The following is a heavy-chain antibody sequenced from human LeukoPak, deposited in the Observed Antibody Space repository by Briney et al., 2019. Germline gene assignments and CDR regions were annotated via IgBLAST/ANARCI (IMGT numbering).Heavy chain of an antibody. Sequence: PSETLSLTCAVYGGSFSGYYWSWIRQPPGKGLEWIGEINHSGSTNYNPSLKSRVTMSVDTSKNQFSLKVTSATAADTAMYFCARRVGQRTTIDYWGQGTLVTVSS. J-gene: IGHJ4*02. D-gene: IGHD4-11*01. CDR3: ARRVGQRTTIDY. CDR1: GGSFSGYY. V-gene: IGHV4-34*01. CDR2: INHSGST.